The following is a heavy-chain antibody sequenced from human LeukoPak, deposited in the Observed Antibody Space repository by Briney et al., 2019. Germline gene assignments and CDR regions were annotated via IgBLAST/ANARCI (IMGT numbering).Heavy chain of an antibody. CDR2: ISYDGSNK. V-gene: IGHV3-30*04. CDR3: ARDLLRWERANWFDP. Sequence: GGSLRLSCAASGFTFSSYAMHWVRQAPGKGLEWVAVISYDGSNKYYADSVKGRFTISRDNSKNTLYLQMNSLRAEDTAVYYCARDLLRWERANWFDPWGQGTLVTVSS. CDR1: GFTFSSYA. D-gene: IGHD4-23*01. J-gene: IGHJ5*02.